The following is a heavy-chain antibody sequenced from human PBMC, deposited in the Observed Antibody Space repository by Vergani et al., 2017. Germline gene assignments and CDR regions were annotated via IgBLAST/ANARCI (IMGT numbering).Heavy chain of an antibody. V-gene: IGHV3-23*01. CDR2: VSGSSATP. D-gene: IGHD5-12*01. CDR1: GFSFPGYA. Sequence: EVQLLESGGGLVQPGGSLRLSCEASGFSFPGYAMSWVRQAPGKGLEWVSSVSGSSATPYYADSVKGRFIISRDNSKNTLHLQMSSLRADDTAVYYCTKGSRGYTGYFFDYRGQGTLATVSS. J-gene: IGHJ4*02. CDR3: TKGSRGYTGYFFDY.